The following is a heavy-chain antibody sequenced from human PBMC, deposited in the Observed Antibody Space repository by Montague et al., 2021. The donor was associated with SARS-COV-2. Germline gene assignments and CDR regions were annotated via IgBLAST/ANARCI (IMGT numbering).Heavy chain of an antibody. Sequence: SETLSLTCAVYGGSFSGYYWSWIRQPPGKGLEWIGEINQSGSTNYNPSLKSRVTLSVDTSKRQFSLKLSSLTAADTAVYYCARVAGGYYHDSSAYFDYWVQGSLVTVSS. J-gene: IGHJ4*02. CDR3: ARVAGGYYHDSSAYFDY. V-gene: IGHV4-34*01. CDR2: INQSGST. CDR1: GGSFSGYY. D-gene: IGHD3-22*01.